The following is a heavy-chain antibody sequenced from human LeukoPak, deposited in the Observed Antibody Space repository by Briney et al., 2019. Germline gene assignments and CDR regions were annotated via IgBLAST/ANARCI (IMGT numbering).Heavy chain of an antibody. D-gene: IGHD4-17*01. V-gene: IGHV2-5*02. CDR3: AHRQNLRTLRFRNWYFDL. CDR2: IYWDDDK. Sequence: SGPTLVNPTQTLSLTCTFSGFSLITSGVGVGWVRQPPGKALEWLALIYWDDDKRYSPSLKSRLTITKDTSKNQVVLTMTNMDPVDTATYYCAHRQNLRTLRFRNWYFDLWGRGILVTVSS. CDR1: GFSLITSGVG. J-gene: IGHJ2*01.